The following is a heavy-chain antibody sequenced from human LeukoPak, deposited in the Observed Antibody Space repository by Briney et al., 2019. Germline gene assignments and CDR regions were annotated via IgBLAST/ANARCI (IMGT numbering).Heavy chain of an antibody. CDR3: AGGASSTVHY. J-gene: IGHJ4*02. CDR1: GLTFSTYW. Sequence: GGSLRLSCADSGLTFSTYWMHWVRQAPGKGLVWVSRINGDGSLSYADSVRGRFAISRDNTKNMLYLRMNGLRAEDTAVYYCAGGASSTVHYWGQGTLVTVSS. V-gene: IGHV3-74*01. D-gene: IGHD6-13*01. CDR2: INGDGSL.